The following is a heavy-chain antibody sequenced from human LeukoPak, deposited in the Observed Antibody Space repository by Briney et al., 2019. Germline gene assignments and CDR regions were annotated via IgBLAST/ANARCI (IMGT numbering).Heavy chain of an antibody. Sequence: GGSLRLSCAASGFTFSSYSMNWVRQAPGKGLEWVSSISSSSSYIYYADSVKGRFTISRDNAKNSLYLQMNSLRAEDTAVYYCARDHHVDTAMVDAFDIWGQGTMVTVPS. CDR3: ARDHHVDTAMVDAFDI. D-gene: IGHD5-18*01. CDR2: ISSSSSYI. J-gene: IGHJ3*02. CDR1: GFTFSSYS. V-gene: IGHV3-21*01.